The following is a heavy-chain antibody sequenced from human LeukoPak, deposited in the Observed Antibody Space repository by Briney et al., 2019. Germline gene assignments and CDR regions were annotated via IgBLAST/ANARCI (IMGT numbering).Heavy chain of an antibody. D-gene: IGHD1-20*01. J-gene: IGHJ4*02. V-gene: IGHV1-69*13. CDR3: ARLAYNWNLYYFDY. CDR1: GGTFSSYA. Sequence: ASVKVSCKASGGTFSSYAISWVRQAPGQGLEWMGGIIPIFGTANYAQKFQGRVTITADESTSTAYMELSSLRSEDTAVYYCARLAYNWNLYYFDYWGQGTLVTVSS. CDR2: IIPIFGTA.